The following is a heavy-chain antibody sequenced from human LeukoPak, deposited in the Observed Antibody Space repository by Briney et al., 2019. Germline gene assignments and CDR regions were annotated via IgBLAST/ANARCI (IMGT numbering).Heavy chain of an antibody. D-gene: IGHD3-3*01. Sequence: GGSLTLSCLGSGFTFSDYYMSWIRQVPGRGLEWVSYISNDSVDKYYVDSVRGRFNISRDNAKKPMYLQMSGLRVEDTAVYYCARRDWVSGAVRAFDIWGQGTMVTVSS. CDR3: ARRDWVSGAVRAFDI. J-gene: IGHJ3*02. CDR2: ISNDSVDK. CDR1: GFTFSDYY. V-gene: IGHV3-11*04.